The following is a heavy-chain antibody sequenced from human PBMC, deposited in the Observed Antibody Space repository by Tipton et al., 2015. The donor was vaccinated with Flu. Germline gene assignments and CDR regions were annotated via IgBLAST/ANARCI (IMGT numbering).Heavy chain of an antibody. CDR2: IYTSGNT. CDR1: GGSVRSGSYY. Sequence: TLSLTCTVSGGSVRSGSYYWNWIRQPAGKGLEWIGRIYTSGNTDYNPSLESRVTMSIDTSKKQFSLDLRSVTAADTAMYYCAREKIPHSYYYDSSGYTNFFDSWGQGTLVTVSS. J-gene: IGHJ4*02. CDR3: AREKIPHSYYYDSSGYTNFFDS. V-gene: IGHV4-61*02. D-gene: IGHD3-22*01.